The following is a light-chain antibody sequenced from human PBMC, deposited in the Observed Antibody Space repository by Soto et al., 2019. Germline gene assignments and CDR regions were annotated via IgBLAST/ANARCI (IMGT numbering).Light chain of an antibody. Sequence: QSVVTQPTSVSGAPRQRVTISCSGGSSNIGSNDVNWYQQLPGKAPKLLIYYDDLLPSGVSDRFSGSKSGTSASLAISGLQSDDEADYYCAAWDGRLNGVVFGGGTKLTVL. J-gene: IGLJ3*02. CDR3: AAWDGRLNGVV. CDR2: YDD. V-gene: IGLV1-36*01. CDR1: SSNIGSND.